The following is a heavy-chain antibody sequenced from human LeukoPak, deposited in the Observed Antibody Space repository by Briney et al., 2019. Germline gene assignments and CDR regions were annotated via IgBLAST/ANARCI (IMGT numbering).Heavy chain of an antibody. CDR1: GGSISSYY. D-gene: IGHD1-26*01. CDR3: ARLVGATMVYYFDY. CDR2: IYYSGST. Sequence: PSETLSLTCTVSGGSISSYYWSWIRQPPGKGLEWIGYIYYSGSTNYNPSLKSRVTISVDTSKNQFSLKPSSVTAADTAVYYCARLVGATMVYYFDYWGQGTLVTVSS. J-gene: IGHJ4*02. V-gene: IGHV4-59*08.